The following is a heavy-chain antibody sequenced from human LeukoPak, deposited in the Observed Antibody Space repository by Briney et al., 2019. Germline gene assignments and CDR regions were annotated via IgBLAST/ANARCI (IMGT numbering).Heavy chain of an antibody. V-gene: IGHV1-18*01. CDR1: GYTFTSYG. D-gene: IGHD3-10*01. Sequence: ASVKVSCKASGYTFTSYGISWVRQAPGQGLEWMGWISAYNGNTNYAQKLQGRVTMTTDTSTSTAYMELRSLRSDDTAVYYCARSPKPFGESTQAFDIWGPGTMVTVSS. CDR3: ARSPKPFGESTQAFDI. CDR2: ISAYNGNT. J-gene: IGHJ3*02.